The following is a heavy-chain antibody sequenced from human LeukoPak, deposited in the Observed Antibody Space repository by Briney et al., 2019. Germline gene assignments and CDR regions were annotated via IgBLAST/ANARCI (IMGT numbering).Heavy chain of an antibody. CDR2: ISSSSGFI. V-gene: IGHV3-21*04. J-gene: IGHJ4*02. D-gene: IGHD3-22*01. CDR3: ARDSYYEVFYY. CDR1: GFTFSTFT. Sequence: GGSLRLSCVASGFTFSTFTMNWVRQAPGEGLEWVSSISSSSGFISYADSLQGRFTISRDNAKNSLYLQMNSLRAEDTAVYYCARDSYYEVFYYWGQGTLVTVSS.